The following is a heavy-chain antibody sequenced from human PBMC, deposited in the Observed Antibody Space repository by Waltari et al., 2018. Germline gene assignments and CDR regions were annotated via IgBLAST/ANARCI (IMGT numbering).Heavy chain of an antibody. D-gene: IGHD6-13*01. CDR2: VSSSGSKV. Sequence: EVQLVESGGGLVQPGGSLRLSCVASGFTFSSYEMNWVRQAPGKGLEWFSYVSSSGSKVHHADSVKSRFTIFRDNAKNSLFLQMNSLRAEDTAVYYCARDPGTSAGFDYFDYWGQGTLVTVSS. J-gene: IGHJ4*02. CDR1: GFTFSSYE. CDR3: ARDPGTSAGFDYFDY. V-gene: IGHV3-48*03.